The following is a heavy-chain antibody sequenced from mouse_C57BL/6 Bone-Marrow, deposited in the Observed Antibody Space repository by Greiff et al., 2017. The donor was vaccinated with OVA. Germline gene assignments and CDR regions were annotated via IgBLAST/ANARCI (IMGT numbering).Heavy chain of an antibody. CDR3: ANYYGSSIDY. CDR2: IYPRSGDT. J-gene: IGHJ2*01. D-gene: IGHD1-1*01. V-gene: IGHV1-81*01. CDR1: GYTFTSYG. Sequence: QVQLQQSGAELARPGASVKLSCKASGYTFTSYGISWVKQSTGQGLEWIGEIYPRSGDTSYNEKFKGKATLTADKSSSTAYMELRSLTSEDSAVYFCANYYGSSIDYWGQGTTLTVSS.